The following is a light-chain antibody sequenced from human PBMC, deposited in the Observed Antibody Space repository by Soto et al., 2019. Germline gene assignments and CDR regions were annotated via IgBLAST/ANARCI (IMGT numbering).Light chain of an antibody. Sequence: QSVLSQPASVSGSRGQSITISCTGTSSDVGNYNLVSWYQQYPGKAPKLMIYEVSNRPSGVSNRFSGSKSGNTASLTISGLQAEDEADYYCSSYTSSSTLVFGGGTKLTVL. CDR3: SSYTSSSTLV. CDR2: EVS. CDR1: SSDVGNYNL. V-gene: IGLV2-14*02. J-gene: IGLJ3*02.